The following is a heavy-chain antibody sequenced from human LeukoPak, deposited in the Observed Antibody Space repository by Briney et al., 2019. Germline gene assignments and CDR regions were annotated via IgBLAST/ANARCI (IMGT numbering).Heavy chain of an antibody. Sequence: GESLTISCQGSGYSSTSYWIRWVRQVSGKGLEWMGKIDPSDSYTKYSPTFQGHVTSSADKSISTAYLQCSSLKASDTAVYYCARSLFDYDILPGHDYWGQGTLVTVSS. V-gene: IGHV5-10-1*01. CDR1: GYSSTSYW. D-gene: IGHD3-9*01. CDR3: ARSLFDYDILPGHDY. CDR2: IDPSDSYT. J-gene: IGHJ4*02.